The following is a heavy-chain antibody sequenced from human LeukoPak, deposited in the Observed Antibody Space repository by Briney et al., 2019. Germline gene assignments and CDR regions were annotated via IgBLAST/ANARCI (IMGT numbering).Heavy chain of an antibody. CDR2: INPGNHNT. Sequence: ASVKVSCKASGYSFISYTMHWVRQAPGQRPEWMGWINPGNHNTRYSQKFQGRLTITTDTSASTAYMELTSLTSDDTALYYCARVHATTWSGDYWGQGSLVTVSS. V-gene: IGHV1-3*01. CDR3: ARVHATTWSGDY. CDR1: GYSFISYT. J-gene: IGHJ4*02. D-gene: IGHD1-14*01.